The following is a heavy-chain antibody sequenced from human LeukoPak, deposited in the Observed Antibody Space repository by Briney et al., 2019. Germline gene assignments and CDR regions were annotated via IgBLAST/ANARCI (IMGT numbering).Heavy chain of an antibody. CDR2: ISGKDDIT. J-gene: IGHJ5*02. Sequence: RGSLSHSCVDSGFTFSSYAMSWVRQPAGKGLEWVSRISGKDDITYYADSVKDRFNISRENSKNTLYLQMNSLSGEDTAVYYCWKGVRVCYVANWFDPWGQGSLVTVCS. V-gene: IGHV3-23*01. CDR1: GFTFSSYA. CDR3: WKGVRVCYVANWFDP. D-gene: IGHD2-15*01.